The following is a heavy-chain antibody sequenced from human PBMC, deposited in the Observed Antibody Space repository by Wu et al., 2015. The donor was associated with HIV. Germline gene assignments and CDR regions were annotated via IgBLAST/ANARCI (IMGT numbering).Heavy chain of an antibody. CDR1: VTALATMV. CDR3: AVSYYDARGYSPLYYFDY. Sequence: AQLVQSGAEVKKPGAVSRRSPARPLVTALATMVSVGCDRPRDKGLSGWDGSPLTMVTQTSAQKVQGRVTLTAETSTSTAFMELRSLRSDDTAVYYCAVSYYDARGYSPLYYFDYWGQGTLVTVSS. J-gene: IGHJ4*02. D-gene: IGHD3-22*01. CDR2: SPLTMVT. V-gene: IGHV1-18*01.